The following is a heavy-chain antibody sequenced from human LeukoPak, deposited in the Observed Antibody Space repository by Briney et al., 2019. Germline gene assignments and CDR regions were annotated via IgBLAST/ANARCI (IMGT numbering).Heavy chain of an antibody. D-gene: IGHD2-8*01. Sequence: PSETLSLTCTVSSGSISSYYWSWIRQPAGKGLEWIGRIYTSGSTNYNPSLKSRVTMSVDTSKNQFSLKLSSVTAADTAVYYCARITTYAMGNWFDPWGQGTLVTVSS. J-gene: IGHJ5*02. V-gene: IGHV4-4*07. CDR2: IYTSGST. CDR3: ARITTYAMGNWFDP. CDR1: SGSISSYY.